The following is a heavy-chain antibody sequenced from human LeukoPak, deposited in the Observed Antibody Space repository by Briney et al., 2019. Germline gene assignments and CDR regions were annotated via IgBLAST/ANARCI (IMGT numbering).Heavy chain of an antibody. CDR3: ASNWDYVRGYGMDV. Sequence: GGFLRLSCAASGFSFSSYWVSWVRQAPGKRLQWVANINQDGGEKHYVDSVRGRFTISRDNAKNTLYLQMNSLRAEDSAVYYCASNWDYVRGYGMDVWGQGTTVTVSS. D-gene: IGHD1-7*01. V-gene: IGHV3-7*01. CDR1: GFSFSSYW. J-gene: IGHJ6*02. CDR2: INQDGGEK.